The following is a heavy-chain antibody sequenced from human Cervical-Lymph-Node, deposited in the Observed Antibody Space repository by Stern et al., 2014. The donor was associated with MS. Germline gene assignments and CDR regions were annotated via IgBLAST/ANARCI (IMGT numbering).Heavy chain of an antibody. CDR3: ARDYDGNYLTYFEY. D-gene: IGHD2/OR15-2a*01. CDR1: GFTFSSYS. Sequence: VQLVESGGGLVKPGGSLKLSCAVSGFTFSSYSMNWVRQAPGKGLEWVSSISSSSSDLYYADSVKGRFTLSSDNAQNSLSLQLNSLRAEDTAVYYWARDYDGNYLTYFEYWGQGTLVTVSS. J-gene: IGHJ4*02. CDR2: ISSSSSDL. V-gene: IGHV3-21*01.